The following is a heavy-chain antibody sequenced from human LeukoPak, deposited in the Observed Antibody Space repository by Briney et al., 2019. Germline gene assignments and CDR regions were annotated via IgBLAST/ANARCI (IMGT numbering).Heavy chain of an antibody. CDR1: GYTFTSYG. J-gene: IGHJ4*02. CDR2: ISAYNGNT. D-gene: IGHD3-22*01. CDR3: ARDILNRYYYDSSGDRAY. V-gene: IGHV1-18*01. Sequence: ASVKVSCKASGYTFTSYGISWVRQAPGQGLEWMGWISAYNGNTNYAQKLQGRVTMTTDTSTSTAYMELRSLRSDDTAVYYCARDILNRYYYDSSGDRAYWGQGTLVTVSS.